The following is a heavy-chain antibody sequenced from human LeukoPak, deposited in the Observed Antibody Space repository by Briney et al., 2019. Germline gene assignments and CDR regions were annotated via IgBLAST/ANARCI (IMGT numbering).Heavy chain of an antibody. V-gene: IGHV3-33*01. J-gene: IGHJ4*02. Sequence: GGSLRLSCAASGFTFSSYGMQWVRQAPGKGLEWVAVIWYDGSNKYYADSVKGRFTISRDNSKNTLYLQMNSLRAEDTAVYYCARDKGSYYYDSSGKREGGFDYWGQGTLVTVSS. D-gene: IGHD3-22*01. CDR2: IWYDGSNK. CDR1: GFTFSSYG. CDR3: ARDKGSYYYDSSGKREGGFDY.